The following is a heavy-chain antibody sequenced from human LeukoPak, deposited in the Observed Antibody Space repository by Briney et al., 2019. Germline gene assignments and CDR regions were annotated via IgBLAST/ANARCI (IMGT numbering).Heavy chain of an antibody. J-gene: IGHJ6*02. CDR3: ARGHRSSSAYHCNAMDV. D-gene: IGHD3-16*01. CDR2: VYYSGST. V-gene: IGHV4-31*03. CDR1: GGSISSGSYW. Sequence: LQTLSLTCTVSGGSISSGSYWWSWIRQHPEKGLEWIGYVYYSGSTYYNPSLKSRVSISVDTSENRLSLTLTSLTAADTAVYYCARGHRSSSAYHCNAMDVWGQGTTVTVSS.